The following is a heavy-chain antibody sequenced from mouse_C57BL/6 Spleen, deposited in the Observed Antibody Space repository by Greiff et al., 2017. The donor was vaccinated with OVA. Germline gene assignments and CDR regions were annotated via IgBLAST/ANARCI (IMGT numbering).Heavy chain of an antibody. J-gene: IGHJ3*01. CDR1: GYTFTSYW. V-gene: IGHV1-69*01. D-gene: IGHD1-1*01. Sequence: QVQLQQPGAELVMPGASVKLSCKASGYTFTSYWMHWVKQRPGQGLEWIGEIDPSDSYTNYNQKFKGKSTLTVDKSSSTAYMQLSSLTSEDSAVYDCASSYGSSTWFAYWGQGTLVTVSA. CDR3: ASSYGSSTWFAY. CDR2: IDPSDSYT.